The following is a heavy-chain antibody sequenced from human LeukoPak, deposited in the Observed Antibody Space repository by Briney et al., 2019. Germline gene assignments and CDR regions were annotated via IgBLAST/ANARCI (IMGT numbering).Heavy chain of an antibody. CDR1: GFTFSGFG. D-gene: IGHD1-26*01. Sequence: GGSLRLSCAASGFTFSGFGMHWVRQAPGKGLEWVAFIHYDGSNKYYADSVKGRFTISRDNSKNTLYLQMNSLRAEDTAVYYCARDPYSGSYGNYYYYFMDVWGKGTTVTISS. V-gene: IGHV3-30*02. CDR2: IHYDGSNK. J-gene: IGHJ6*03. CDR3: ARDPYSGSYGNYYYYFMDV.